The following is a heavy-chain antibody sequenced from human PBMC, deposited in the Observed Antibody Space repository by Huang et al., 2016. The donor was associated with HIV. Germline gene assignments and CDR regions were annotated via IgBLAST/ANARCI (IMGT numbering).Heavy chain of an antibody. J-gene: IGHJ4*02. V-gene: IGHV1-69*01. CDR2: IIPRFREP. D-gene: IGHD3-16*01. CDR1: GGSFSDQI. CDR3: AMSLRYQYDSRSYWGRYFDY. Sequence: QVQLEQSGPAVRKPGSSVKVSCQASGGSFSDQIISWVRPAPGQRFEWMRGIIPRFREPADGQECKGRGTMTADESTATIYMELNSLTSEDTAVYYCAMSLRYQYDSRSYWGRYFDYWGQGTLVTVSS.